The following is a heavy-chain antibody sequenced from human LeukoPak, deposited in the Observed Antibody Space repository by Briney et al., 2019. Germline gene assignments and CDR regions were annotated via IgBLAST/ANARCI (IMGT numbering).Heavy chain of an antibody. CDR3: AREVRGGNYAFDI. V-gene: IGHV4-61*01. Sequence: PSETLSLTCTVSGGSVSSGNYYWSWIRQPPGKGLEWIGYISYIGSTNYNPSLKSRVTISVDTSKNQFSLNLSSVTAVDTALYYCAREVRGGNYAFDIWGQGTMVTVSS. CDR2: ISYIGST. D-gene: IGHD3-10*01. J-gene: IGHJ3*02. CDR1: GGSVSSGNYY.